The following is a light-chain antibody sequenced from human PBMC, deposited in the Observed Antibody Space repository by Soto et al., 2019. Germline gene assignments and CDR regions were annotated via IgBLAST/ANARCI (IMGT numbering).Light chain of an antibody. CDR3: SSYTSTDTLVV. J-gene: IGLJ1*01. V-gene: IGLV2-14*01. CDR1: RSDVGGYNY. Sequence: QSALTQPASVSGSPGQSITISCTGTRSDVGGYNYVSWYQQHPGKAPKLIIYEVSNRPSGVSNRVSGSKSGNTASLTISGLQAEDAAEYYCSSYTSTDTLVVFGTGTKLTVL. CDR2: EVS.